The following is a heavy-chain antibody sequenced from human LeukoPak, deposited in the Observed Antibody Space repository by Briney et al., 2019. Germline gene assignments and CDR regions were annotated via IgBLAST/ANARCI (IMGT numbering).Heavy chain of an antibody. CDR3: ARSRGGSYHY. V-gene: IGHV3-74*01. J-gene: IGHJ4*02. Sequence: GGSLRLSCAASGFTFSNDWMHWVRHAPGKGLVWVSRINNDGSTTTYADSVKGRFTISRDNAKNTLYLQMNSLRVEDTAVYYCARSRGGSYHYWGQGTLVTVSS. CDR1: GFTFSNDW. CDR2: INNDGSTT. D-gene: IGHD3-16*02.